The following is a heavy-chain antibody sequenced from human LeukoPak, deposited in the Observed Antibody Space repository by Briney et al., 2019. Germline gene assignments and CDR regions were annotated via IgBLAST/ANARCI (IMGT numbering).Heavy chain of an antibody. CDR3: SRDATGDH. V-gene: IGHV3-72*01. J-gene: IGHJ4*02. CDR1: GFTFSDHY. CDR2: SRNRAKSYTT. Sequence: GGSLRLSCAVSGFTFSDHYMDWVRQAPGKGLEWVGRSRNRAKSYTTDYAASVKGRFTISRDDSKSTLYLQMNSLATEDTAVYYCSRDATGDHWGQGTLVSVSS.